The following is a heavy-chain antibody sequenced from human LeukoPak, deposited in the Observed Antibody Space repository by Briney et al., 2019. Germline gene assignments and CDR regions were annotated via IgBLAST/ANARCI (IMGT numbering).Heavy chain of an antibody. J-gene: IGHJ4*02. D-gene: IGHD3-22*01. CDR3: ARVHYYDSSGYYMYYFDY. V-gene: IGHV4-59*11. CDR1: GGSISSHY. Sequence: SETLSLTCTVSGGSISSHYWSWIRHPPGKGLVGIGYIYYSGSTNYNPSLKSRVTISVDTSKNQFSLKLSSVTAADTAVYYCARVHYYDSSGYYMYYFDYWGQGTLVTVSS. CDR2: IYYSGST.